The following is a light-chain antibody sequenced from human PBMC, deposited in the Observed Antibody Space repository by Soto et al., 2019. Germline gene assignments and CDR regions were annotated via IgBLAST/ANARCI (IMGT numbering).Light chain of an antibody. Sequence: DIQMTQSPSTLSASVGDRVTITCRASQSISSWLAWYQQKPGKAPKLLIYKASSLESGVPSRFSGSGSGTEFTLTISSRQPDDFATYYCQQYNSYWWTFGQGTKVEI. CDR3: QQYNSYWWT. CDR2: KAS. V-gene: IGKV1-5*03. CDR1: QSISSW. J-gene: IGKJ1*01.